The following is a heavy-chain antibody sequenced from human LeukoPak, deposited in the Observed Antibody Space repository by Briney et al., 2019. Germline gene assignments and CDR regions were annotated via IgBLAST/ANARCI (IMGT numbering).Heavy chain of an antibody. J-gene: IGHJ3*02. Sequence: PGGSLRLSCAASGFTFSSYGMSWVRQAPGKGLEWVSAISGSGGSTYYADSVKGRFTISRDNAKNSLYLQMNSLRAEDTAVYYCARATGIAVAGTFFGGRDDAFDIWGQGTMVTVSS. V-gene: IGHV3-23*01. CDR2: ISGSGGST. CDR1: GFTFSSYG. D-gene: IGHD6-19*01. CDR3: ARATGIAVAGTFFGGRDDAFDI.